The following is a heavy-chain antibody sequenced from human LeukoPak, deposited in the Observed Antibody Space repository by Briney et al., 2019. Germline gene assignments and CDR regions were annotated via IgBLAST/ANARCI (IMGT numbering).Heavy chain of an antibody. J-gene: IGHJ3*02. V-gene: IGHV4-4*07. CDR2: IHASAST. Sequence: SSETLSLTCSVSGASIRSYSWSWLRQPAGKGLEWIGRIHASASTEYNPSLKSRVTMSVDTSKNQFSLKLNSVTAADTAVYFCARDDNSEYSDDAFDIWGQGTLVTVS. CDR1: GASIRSYS. CDR3: ARDDNSEYSDDAFDI. D-gene: IGHD1-26*01.